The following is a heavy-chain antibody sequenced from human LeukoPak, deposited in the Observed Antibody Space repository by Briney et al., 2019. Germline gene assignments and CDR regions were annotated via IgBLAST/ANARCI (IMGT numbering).Heavy chain of an antibody. J-gene: IGHJ4*02. CDR3: ARARPAYYGGECGY. CDR1: GFTFSDYY. Sequence: GGSLRLSCAASGFTFSDYYMTWIRQAPGKGLEWVSHISSSGSTIYYADSVKGRFTISRDNAKNSLYLQMNCLRAEDTAVYYCARARPAYYGGECGYWGQGTLVTVSS. CDR2: ISSSGSTI. D-gene: IGHD3-10*01. V-gene: IGHV3-11*01.